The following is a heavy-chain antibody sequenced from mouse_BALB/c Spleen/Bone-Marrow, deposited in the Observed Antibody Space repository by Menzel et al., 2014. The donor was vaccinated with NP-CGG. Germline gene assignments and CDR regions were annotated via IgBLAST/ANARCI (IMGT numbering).Heavy chain of an antibody. Sequence: VQLKQSGPDLVKPGASVKISCKASGYSFTGYYMHWVKQSHEKSLEWIGRVNPNNGGTSYNQRFKDKAILTVDKSSSTAYMEIRSLTSEDSAVYFCARYGTYYYAMDYWGQGTSVTVSS. D-gene: IGHD1-1*01. CDR3: ARYGTYYYAMDY. J-gene: IGHJ4*01. CDR1: GYSFTGYY. CDR2: VNPNNGGT. V-gene: IGHV1-26*01.